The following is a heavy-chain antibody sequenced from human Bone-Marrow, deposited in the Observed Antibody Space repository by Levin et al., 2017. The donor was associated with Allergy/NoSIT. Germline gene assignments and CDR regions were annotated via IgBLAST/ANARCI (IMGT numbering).Heavy chain of an antibody. Sequence: NPSETLSLTCTVSGGSISSGTYYWTWIRQPAGKGLEWIGRIYASGSTNYNPSLKSRVTISVDTSKNQFSLKLNSVNAADTAVYYCATDRRGHYMDVWGKGTTVTVSS. D-gene: IGHD3/OR15-3a*01. J-gene: IGHJ6*03. CDR1: GGSISSGTYY. V-gene: IGHV4-61*02. CDR2: IYASGST. CDR3: ATDRRGHYMDV.